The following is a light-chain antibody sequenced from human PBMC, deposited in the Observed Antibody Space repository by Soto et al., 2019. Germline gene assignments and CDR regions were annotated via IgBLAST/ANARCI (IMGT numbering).Light chain of an antibody. Sequence: EIVLTQSPGTLSLSPWERATLSCRASQSVSSSYLAWYQQKPGQAPRLLIYGASSRATGIPDRFSGSGSGTDFTLTISRLEPEDFAVYYCQQYGSSPGFTFGPGTKVDI. J-gene: IGKJ3*01. CDR2: GAS. CDR3: QQYGSSPGFT. CDR1: QSVSSSY. V-gene: IGKV3-20*01.